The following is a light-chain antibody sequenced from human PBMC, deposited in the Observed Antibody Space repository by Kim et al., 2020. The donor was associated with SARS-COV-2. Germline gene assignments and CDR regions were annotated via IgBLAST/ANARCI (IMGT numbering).Light chain of an antibody. J-gene: IGKJ2*01. V-gene: IGKV2-30*02. CDR3: MQSTHWPYT. CDR1: QSLVHRDVNTY. CDR2: RVS. Sequence: QTASISCTSSQSLVHRDVNTYLNWFQQRPGQSPRRLIYRVSNRDSGVPDRFSGGVSGADFTLNISSVEVEDIGVYFCMQSTHWPYTFGQGTKLEI.